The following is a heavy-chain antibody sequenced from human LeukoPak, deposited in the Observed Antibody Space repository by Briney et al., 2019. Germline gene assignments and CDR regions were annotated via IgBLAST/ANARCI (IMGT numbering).Heavy chain of an antibody. J-gene: IGHJ6*02. CDR1: GDSLSTTNSY. D-gene: IGHD6-19*01. CDR3: ARDPLYSSGRRRQYYYGMDV. V-gene: IGHV4-39*07. Sequence: SETLSLTCSVSGDSLSTTNSYWGWIRQSSEQGLEWIGSISYSGTTYYSPSLRSRVTISKDTAARQFSLKVRSVTAADTAVYYCARDPLYSSGRRRQYYYGMDVWGQGTTVTVSS. CDR2: ISYSGTT.